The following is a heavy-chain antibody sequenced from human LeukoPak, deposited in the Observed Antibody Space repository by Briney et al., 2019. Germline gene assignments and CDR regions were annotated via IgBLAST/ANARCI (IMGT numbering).Heavy chain of an antibody. D-gene: IGHD5-24*01. CDR2: IDYSGST. Sequence: PSETLSLTCTVSGGSISSSSYYWGWIRQPPGKGLEWIGSIDYSGSTYYHPSLTHRVTISVDTYKNQFSLPLSSVTAADTAVYYCARGTARWLQSTDFDYWGQGTLVTVSS. J-gene: IGHJ4*02. CDR1: GGSISSSSYY. CDR3: ARGTARWLQSTDFDY. V-gene: IGHV4-39*07.